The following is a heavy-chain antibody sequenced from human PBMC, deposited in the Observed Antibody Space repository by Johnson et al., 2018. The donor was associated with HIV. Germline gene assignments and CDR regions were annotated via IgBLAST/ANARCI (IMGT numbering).Heavy chain of an antibody. CDR1: GFTFSSYA. J-gene: IGHJ3*02. CDR2: ISGSGGST. Sequence: VQLVESGGGVVQSGGSLRLSCAASGFTFSSYAMHWVRQAPGKGLEWVAVISGSGGSTFYADSVKGRFTISSDNSKNTLYLQMNSLRVEDTAVYYCAKDVRVRDGSSWLLDIWGEGTMVTVSS. CDR3: AKDVRVRDGSSWLLDI. D-gene: IGHD6-13*01. V-gene: IGHV3-23*04.